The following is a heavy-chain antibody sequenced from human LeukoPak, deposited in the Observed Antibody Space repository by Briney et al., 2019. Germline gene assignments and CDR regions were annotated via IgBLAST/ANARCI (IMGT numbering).Heavy chain of an antibody. D-gene: IGHD1-26*01. CDR1: GFTFSSYS. J-gene: IGHJ5*02. V-gene: IGHV3-48*04. CDR3: ARGFAGSWFDP. Sequence: PGGSLRLSCAASGFTFSSYSMNWVRQAPGKGLEWVSYISSSSSTIYYADSVKGRFTISRDNAKNSLYLQMNSLRAEDTAVYYCARGFAGSWFDPWGQGTLVTVSS. CDR2: ISSSSSTI.